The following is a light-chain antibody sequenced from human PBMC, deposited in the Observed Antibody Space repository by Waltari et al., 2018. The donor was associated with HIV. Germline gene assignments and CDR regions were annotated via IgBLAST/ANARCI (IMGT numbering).Light chain of an antibody. Sequence: QSVLPQPPSASGTPGQRVAISCSGSSSNIGNNFVYWYQHLPGTTPKLLIYRNNQRPSGVPDRFSGSKSGTSASLAISGLRSEDEADYYCTSWDDSLSGWMFGGGTTLTVL. J-gene: IGLJ3*02. V-gene: IGLV1-47*01. CDR1: SSNIGNNF. CDR2: RNN. CDR3: TSWDDSLSGWM.